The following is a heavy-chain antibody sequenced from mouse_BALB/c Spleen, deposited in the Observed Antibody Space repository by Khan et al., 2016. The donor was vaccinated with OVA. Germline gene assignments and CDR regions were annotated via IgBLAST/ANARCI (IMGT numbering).Heavy chain of an antibody. CDR2: INYSGST. J-gene: IGHJ1*01. V-gene: IGHV3-2*02. CDR3: ARGITAGNWDFAV. CDR1: AYSITSDYA. Sequence: EVQLQESGPGLVKPSQSLSLTCTVTAYSITSDYAWNWIRQFPGNKLEWMGYINYSGSTDYNPSLKSRISITRDTSKNQFFLQLNSVTTEDAAACYCARGITAGNWDFAVWGAGTSVTVSS. D-gene: IGHD2-4*01.